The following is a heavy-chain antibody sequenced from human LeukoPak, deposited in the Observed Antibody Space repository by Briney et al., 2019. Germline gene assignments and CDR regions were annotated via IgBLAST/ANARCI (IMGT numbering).Heavy chain of an antibody. V-gene: IGHV1-69*04. CDR2: IIPILGIA. D-gene: IGHD3-10*01. CDR1: GGTFSSYA. J-gene: IGHJ4*02. CDR3: ARDRGAVLFRDVGFDY. Sequence: ASVKVSCKASGGTFSSYAISWVRQAPGQGLEWMGRIIPILGIANYAQKFQGRVTITADKSTSTAYMELSSLRSEDTAVYYCARDRGAVLFRDVGFDYWGQGTLVTVSS.